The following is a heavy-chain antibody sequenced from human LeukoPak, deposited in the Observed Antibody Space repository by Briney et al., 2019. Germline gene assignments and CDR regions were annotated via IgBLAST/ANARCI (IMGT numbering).Heavy chain of an antibody. CDR2: IYYSGST. V-gene: IGHV4-59*08. Sequence: SETLSLTCTVSGGSISSYYWSWIRQPPGKGLEWIGYIYYSGSTNYNPSLKSRVTISVDTSKNQFSLKLSSVTAADAAVYYCARRFYDSSGYYNDYWGQGTLVTVSS. J-gene: IGHJ4*02. CDR1: GGSISSYY. D-gene: IGHD3-22*01. CDR3: ARRFYDSSGYYNDY.